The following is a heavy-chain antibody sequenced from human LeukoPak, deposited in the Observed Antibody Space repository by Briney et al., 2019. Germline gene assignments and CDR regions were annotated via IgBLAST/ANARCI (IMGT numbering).Heavy chain of an antibody. D-gene: IGHD6-19*01. CDR3: AKVPYPGIAVAGVDH. CDR1: GFTFSTYS. CDR2: VSSSSTYI. V-gene: IGHV3-21*01. Sequence: GESLKISCAASGFTFSTYSMNWVRQAPGKGLEWVSSVSSSSTYIDYADSVKGRFTISRDNAKNSLYLQMNSLRADDTAVYYCAKVPYPGIAVAGVDHWGQGTLVTVSS. J-gene: IGHJ4*02.